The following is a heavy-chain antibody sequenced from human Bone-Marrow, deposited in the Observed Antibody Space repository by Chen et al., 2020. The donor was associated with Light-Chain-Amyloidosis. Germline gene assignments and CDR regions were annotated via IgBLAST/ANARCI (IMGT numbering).Heavy chain of an antibody. CDR1: GFTFSSYA. D-gene: IGHD6-6*01. J-gene: IGHJ6*02. CDR3: ASRDSSSSSGYYYYGMDV. Sequence: QVQLVESGGGVVQPGRSLRPSCAAPGFTFSSYAMHWVRQAPGKGLEWVAVISYDGSNKYYADSVKGRFTISRDNSKNTLYLQMNSLRAEDTAVYYCASRDSSSSSGYYYYGMDVWGQGTTVTVSS. CDR2: ISYDGSNK. V-gene: IGHV3-30-3*01.